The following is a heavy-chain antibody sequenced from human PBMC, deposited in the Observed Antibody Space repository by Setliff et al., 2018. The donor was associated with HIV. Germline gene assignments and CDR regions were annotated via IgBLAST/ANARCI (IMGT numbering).Heavy chain of an antibody. CDR1: GYSFTSNW. V-gene: IGHV5-51*01. Sequence: PGESLKISWKASGYSFTSNWIGWVRQMPGKGLEWMGIIYPGDSDARYSPSFQGQVTISAHKSISTAYLQWSSRKASDTAMYYCARAGSGSYYNAPHYWGQGTLVTVSS. CDR2: IYPGDSDA. D-gene: IGHD3-10*01. CDR3: ARAGSGSYYNAPHY. J-gene: IGHJ4*02.